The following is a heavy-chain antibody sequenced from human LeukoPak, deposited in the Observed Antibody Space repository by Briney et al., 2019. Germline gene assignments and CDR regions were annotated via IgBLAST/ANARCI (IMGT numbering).Heavy chain of an antibody. CDR2: IYSNGSA. Sequence: SGTLSLTCTVSGGSISSFHYNWDWIRQPPGKGLEWIGTIYSNGSANYNPSLKSRVTISVDTSKNQFSLKLSSVTAADTAMYYCARVTGYVIEDYFDYWGQGTLVTVSS. D-gene: IGHD3-22*01. CDR1: GGSISSFHYN. CDR3: ARVTGYVIEDYFDY. J-gene: IGHJ4*02. V-gene: IGHV4-39*07.